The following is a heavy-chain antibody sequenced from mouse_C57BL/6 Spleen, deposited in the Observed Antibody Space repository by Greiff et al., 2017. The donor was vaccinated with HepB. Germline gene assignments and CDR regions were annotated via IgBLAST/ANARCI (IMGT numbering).Heavy chain of an antibody. V-gene: IGHV1-50*01. CDR3: ARGSSGSFAY. CDR1: GYTFTSYW. Sequence: QVQLQQPGAELVKPGASVKLSCKASGYTFTSYWMQWVKQRPGQGLEWIGEIDPSDSYTNYNQKFKGKATWTVDTSSSTAYMQLSSLTSEDSAVYYCARGSSGSFAYWGQGTLVTVSA. J-gene: IGHJ3*01. D-gene: IGHD3-2*02. CDR2: IDPSDSYT.